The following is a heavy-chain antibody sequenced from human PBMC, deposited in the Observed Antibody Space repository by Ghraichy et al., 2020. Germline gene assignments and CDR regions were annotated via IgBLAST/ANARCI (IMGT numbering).Heavy chain of an antibody. Sequence: SETLSLTCTVSGGPISSSSYYWGWIRQPPGKGLEWIGSIYYSGSTYYNPSLKGRVTISVDTSKNQFSLKLSSVTAADTAVYYCARHRDYYDSGDGMDVWGQGTTVTVSS. J-gene: IGHJ6*02. D-gene: IGHD3-22*01. CDR3: ARHRDYYDSGDGMDV. CDR1: GGPISSSSYY. V-gene: IGHV4-39*01. CDR2: IYYSGST.